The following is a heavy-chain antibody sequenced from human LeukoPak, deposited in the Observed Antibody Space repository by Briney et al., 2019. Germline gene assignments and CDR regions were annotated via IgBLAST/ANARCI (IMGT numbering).Heavy chain of an antibody. CDR3: ARVDTAMVTEFGFFDY. J-gene: IGHJ4*02. Sequence: GASVKVSCKASGYTFTGYYMHWVRQAPGQGLEWMGWINTNTGNPTYAQGFTGRFVFSLDTSVSTAYLQISSLKAEDTAVYYCARVDTAMVTEFGFFDYWGQGTLVTVSS. CDR2: INTNTGNP. V-gene: IGHV7-4-1*02. D-gene: IGHD5-18*01. CDR1: GYTFTGYY.